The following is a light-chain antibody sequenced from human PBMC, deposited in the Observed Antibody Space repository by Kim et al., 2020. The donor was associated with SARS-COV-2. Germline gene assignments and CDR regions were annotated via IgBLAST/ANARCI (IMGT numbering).Light chain of an antibody. Sequence: APGLTGRITCQGDSLRSYYASWYQQKPGQAPVLVIYGKNNRPSGIPDRFSGSSSGNTASLTITGAQAEDEADYYCNSRDSSGNHLVFGGGTQLTVL. V-gene: IGLV3-19*01. J-gene: IGLJ2*01. CDR1: SLRSYY. CDR2: GKN. CDR3: NSRDSSGNHLV.